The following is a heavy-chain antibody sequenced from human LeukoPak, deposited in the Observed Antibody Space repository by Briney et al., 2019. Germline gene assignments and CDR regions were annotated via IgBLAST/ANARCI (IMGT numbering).Heavy chain of an antibody. CDR2: INPNSGGT. J-gene: IGHJ5*02. D-gene: IGHD5-12*01. CDR3: ARVTATWPIVAYWFDP. Sequence: GASVKVSCKASGYTFTGYYMHWVRQAPGQGLEWMGWINPNSGGTNYAQKFQGRVTMTRDTSISTAYMELSRLRSDDTAVYYCARVTATWPIVAYWFDPWGQGTLVTVSS. V-gene: IGHV1-2*02. CDR1: GYTFTGYY.